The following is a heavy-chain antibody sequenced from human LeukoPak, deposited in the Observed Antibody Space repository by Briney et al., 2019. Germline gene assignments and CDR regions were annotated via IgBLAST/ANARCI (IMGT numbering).Heavy chain of an antibody. D-gene: IGHD4-11*01. J-gene: IGHJ4*02. CDR2: VYYSGST. CDR3: ARHVPSNYLLFYFDY. CDR1: GGSISSSSYY. V-gene: IGHV4-39*01. Sequence: SETLSLTCTVSGGSISSSSYYWGWIRQPPWKGLEWIGSVYYSGSTYYNPSLKSRVTISVDTSKNQFSLKLSSVTSTDTAVYYCARHVPSNYLLFYFDYLGQGSLVTVSS.